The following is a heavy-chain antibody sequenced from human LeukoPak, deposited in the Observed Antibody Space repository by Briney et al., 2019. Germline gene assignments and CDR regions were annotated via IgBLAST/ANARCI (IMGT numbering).Heavy chain of an antibody. J-gene: IGHJ4*02. CDR1: GGSISRGGYS. V-gene: IGHV4-30-2*01. Sequence: SETLSLTCAVSGGSISRGGYSWSWIRQPPGKGLEWIGYIYHSGSTYYNPSLKSRVTISVARSTDQFSLKLSSVTAADTAVYYCARVWQQLVLDYWGQGTLVTVSS. CDR2: IYHSGST. CDR3: ARVWQQLVLDY. D-gene: IGHD6-13*01.